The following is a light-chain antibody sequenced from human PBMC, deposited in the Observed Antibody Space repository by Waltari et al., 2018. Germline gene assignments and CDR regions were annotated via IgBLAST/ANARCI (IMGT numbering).Light chain of an antibody. CDR3: QHYHGWPLT. CDR2: GAS. Sequence: EIVMTQSQATLSVSPGEGATLSCRASQSVGDNLAWYQQKPDQAPRLLIYGASTRATAIPARFSGSGSGTEFTLTISSLQSEDFAVYYCQHYHGWPLTFGGGTRVEIK. J-gene: IGKJ4*01. CDR1: QSVGDN. V-gene: IGKV3-15*01.